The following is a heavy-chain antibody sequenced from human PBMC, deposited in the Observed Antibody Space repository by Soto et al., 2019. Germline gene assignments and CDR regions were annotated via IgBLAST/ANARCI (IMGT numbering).Heavy chain of an antibody. Sequence: GASVKVSCKASGYPFTSSGISWERHVPGQGLEWMGWISANNGNTNYAQKLQGKVTMTTDTSTSTGYMELRSLRSDDTAVYCCARGLFWCPGTEHFDYWGQGTLVTVSS. CDR1: GYPFTSSG. J-gene: IGHJ4*02. CDR2: ISANNGNT. V-gene: IGHV1-18*04. D-gene: IGHD2-21*01. CDR3: ARGLFWCPGTEHFDY.